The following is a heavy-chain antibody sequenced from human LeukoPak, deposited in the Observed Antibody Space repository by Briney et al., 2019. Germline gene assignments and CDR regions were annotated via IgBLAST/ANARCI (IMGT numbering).Heavy chain of an antibody. Sequence: GGSLRLSCAAAGFTVSSYAMSWVRQTPGKGLEWVSAISGSGGSTYYADSVKGRFTSSSNNSKNTLYLQINRLRAEDTAVYYSAKNWMACPLSFDPWGQGTLVTVSS. CDR3: AKNWMACPLSFDP. CDR1: GFTVSSYA. D-gene: IGHD5-24*01. CDR2: ISGSGGST. J-gene: IGHJ5*02. V-gene: IGHV3-23*01.